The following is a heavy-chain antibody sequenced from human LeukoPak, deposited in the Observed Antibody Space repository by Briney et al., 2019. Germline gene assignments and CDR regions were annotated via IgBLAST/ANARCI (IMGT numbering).Heavy chain of an antibody. CDR3: AINDFWSGAYYYYGMDV. CDR1: GYTFTSYG. CDR2: ISAYNGNT. V-gene: IGHV1-18*01. Sequence: ASVKVSCKASGYTFTSYGISWVRQAPGQGLEWRGWISAYNGNTNYAQKLQGRVTMTTDTSTSTAHMELRSLRSDDTAVYYCAINDFWSGAYYYYGMDVWGQGTTVTVSS. J-gene: IGHJ6*02. D-gene: IGHD3-3*01.